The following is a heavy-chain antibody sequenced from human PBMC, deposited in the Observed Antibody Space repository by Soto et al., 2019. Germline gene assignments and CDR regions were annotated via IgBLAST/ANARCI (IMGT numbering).Heavy chain of an antibody. V-gene: IGHV3-21*01. D-gene: IGHD3-10*01. CDR3: ARGRQHQLFPLDF. J-gene: IGHJ4*02. Sequence: VQLVESGGGLVKPGGSLRLSCAASGFTFSSYDMNWVRQAPGKGLEWVSSVSSTSFYIYYADSLKGRFTVSRDNTKNTLYLQMKSLRAEDTAVYFCARGRQHQLFPLDFWGQGTLVTVSS. CDR1: GFTFSSYD. CDR2: VSSTSFYI.